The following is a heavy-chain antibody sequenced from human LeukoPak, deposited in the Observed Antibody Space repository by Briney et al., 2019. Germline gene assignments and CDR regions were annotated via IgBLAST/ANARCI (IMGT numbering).Heavy chain of an antibody. J-gene: IGHJ5*02. CDR3: ARLGIAAAKSWFDP. CDR2: IYYSGST. CDR1: GGSISSYY. D-gene: IGHD6-13*01. V-gene: IGHV4-59*08. Sequence: PSESLSLTCTVSGGSISSYYWSWIRQPPGKGLEWSGYIYYSGSTNYNPSLKSRVTISVDTSKNGFSLKLSSATAADTAVYHCARLGIAAAKSWFDPWGQGTLVTVSS.